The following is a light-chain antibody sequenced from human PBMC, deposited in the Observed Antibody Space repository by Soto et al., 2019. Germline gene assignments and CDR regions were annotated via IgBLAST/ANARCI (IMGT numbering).Light chain of an antibody. Sequence: DIVMTQSPDSLAVSLGERATINCKSSQSVIYSVNNKEYLAWYQQKPGQPPKVLIYWASTRESGVSDRFSGSGSGTAFTLTLISLHAEDVAVSYCQQYYSTPRTFGLGTKVEIK. V-gene: IGKV4-1*01. CDR1: QSVIYSVNNKEY. CDR2: WAS. J-gene: IGKJ1*01. CDR3: QQYYSTPRT.